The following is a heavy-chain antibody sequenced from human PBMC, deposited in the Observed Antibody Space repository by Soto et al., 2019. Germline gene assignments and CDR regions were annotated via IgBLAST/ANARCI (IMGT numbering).Heavy chain of an antibody. CDR2: IIPIFGTA. V-gene: IGHV1-69*13. Sequence: VASVKVSCKASGGTFSSYAISWVRQAPGQGLEWMGGIIPIFGTANYAQKFQGRVTITADESTSTAYMELSSLRSEDTAVYYCASFGYSYDHYYFDYWGQGTLVTVSS. D-gene: IGHD5-18*01. J-gene: IGHJ4*02. CDR1: GGTFSSYA. CDR3: ASFGYSYDHYYFDY.